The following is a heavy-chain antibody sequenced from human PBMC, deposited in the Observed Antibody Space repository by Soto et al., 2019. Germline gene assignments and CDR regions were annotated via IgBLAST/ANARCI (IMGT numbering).Heavy chain of an antibody. CDR3: ARVAAASVTRLGGWFDP. Sequence: QVQLQESGPGLVKPSETLSLTCTVSGGSISSYYWSWIRQPAGKGLEWIGRIYTSGSTNYNPSLKSRVTMSVDTSKNQFSLKLSSVTAADPAVYYCARVAAASVTRLGGWFDPWGQGTLVTVSS. J-gene: IGHJ5*02. CDR2: IYTSGST. CDR1: GGSISSYY. V-gene: IGHV4-4*07. D-gene: IGHD2-2*01.